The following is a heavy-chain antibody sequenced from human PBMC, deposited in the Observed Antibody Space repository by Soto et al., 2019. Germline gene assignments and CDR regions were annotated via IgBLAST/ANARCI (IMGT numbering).Heavy chain of an antibody. CDR2: HYSGRST. CDR1: GFSVSSNY. CDR3: ARHRHPRGTVGATSPLDP. Sequence: GGSLRLSCAISGFSVSSNYLSWVRQAPGKGLEWVSVHYSGRSTYYADSVQGRFTISRDKSNNTLYLQMRRVRAEDTAVYFCARHRHPRGTVGATSPLDPWGQGTQVTVSS. V-gene: IGHV3-53*01. D-gene: IGHD1-26*01. J-gene: IGHJ5*02.